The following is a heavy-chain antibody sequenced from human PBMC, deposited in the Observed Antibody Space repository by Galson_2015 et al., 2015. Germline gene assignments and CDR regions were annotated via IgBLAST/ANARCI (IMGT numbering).Heavy chain of an antibody. D-gene: IGHD1-26*01. CDR3: ARGEARIVGATRFGY. V-gene: IGHV3-30-3*01. CDR1: GFTFSSYA. Sequence: SLRLSCAASGFTFSSYAMHWVRQAPGKGLEWVAVISYDGSNKYYADSVKGRFTISRDNSKNTLYLQMNSLRAEDTAVYYCARGEARIVGATRFGYWGQGTLVTVSS. J-gene: IGHJ4*02. CDR2: ISYDGSNK.